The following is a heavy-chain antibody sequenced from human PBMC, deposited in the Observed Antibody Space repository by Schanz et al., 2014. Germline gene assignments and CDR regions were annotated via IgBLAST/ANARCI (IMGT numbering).Heavy chain of an antibody. CDR2: VNHGGYT. D-gene: IGHD1-7*01. CDR1: GGSFSGYW. V-gene: IGHV4-34*01. CDR3: ATWSGTRLFHN. Sequence: QVQLQQWGAGLLKPSETLSLTCAFSGGSFSGYWWTWVRQSPGKGLEWIGEVNHGGYTNYNPSPRSRATVSGDMSKKQSPLRLSSVPAADTAAYYCATWSGTRLFHNWGQGTLVTVSS. J-gene: IGHJ4*02.